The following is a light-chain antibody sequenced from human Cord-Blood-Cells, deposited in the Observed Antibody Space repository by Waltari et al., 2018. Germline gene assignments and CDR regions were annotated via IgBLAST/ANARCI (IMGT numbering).Light chain of an antibody. Sequence: VSTPSPVTLSLSPGERATLSGRSRQSVSSYLAWYQQKPGQAPRLLIYDAASRATGIPARFSGSGSGTDFTLTISSLGPEDFAGYCCQRRSNRYAFGQGTKLEIK. V-gene: IGKV3-11*01. CDR1: QSVSSY. J-gene: IGKJ2*01. CDR3: QRRSNRYA. CDR2: DAA.